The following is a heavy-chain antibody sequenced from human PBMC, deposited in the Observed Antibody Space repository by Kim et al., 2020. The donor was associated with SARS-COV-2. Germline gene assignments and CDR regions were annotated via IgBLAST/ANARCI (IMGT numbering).Heavy chain of an antibody. CDR3: ARVLEWLSGTGWFDP. D-gene: IGHD3-3*01. Sequence: QKFQGRVTITADQSTSTAYMELSSLRSEDTAVYHCARVLEWLSGTGWFDPWGQGTLVTVSS. J-gene: IGHJ5*02. V-gene: IGHV1-69*01.